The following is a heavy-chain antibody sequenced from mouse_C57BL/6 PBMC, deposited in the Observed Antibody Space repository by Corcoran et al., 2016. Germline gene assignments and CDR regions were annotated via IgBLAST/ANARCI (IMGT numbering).Heavy chain of an antibody. J-gene: IGHJ1*03. CDR1: GYTFTDYY. V-gene: IGHV1-26*01. CDR2: IYPRSGNT. D-gene: IGHD1-1*01. CDR3: ARDYGSSYNWYFDV. Sequence: EVQLQQSGPELVKPGASVKISCKASGYTFTDYYMNWVKQSHGKSLEWIGEIYPRSGNTYYNEKFKGKATLTADKSSSTAYMELRSLTSEDSAVYFCARDYGSSYNWYFDVWGTGTTVTVSS.